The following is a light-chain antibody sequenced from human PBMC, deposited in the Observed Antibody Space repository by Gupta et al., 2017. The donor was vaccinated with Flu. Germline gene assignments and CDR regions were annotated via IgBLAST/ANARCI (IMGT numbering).Light chain of an antibody. CDR3: SYFDSSINIWV. J-gene: IGLJ3*02. CDR1: SSNIGATYD. CDR2: CNS. Sequence: QSVLTQPPSVSGAPWQRVTISCTGSSSNIGATYDVHWYQQLHGKETKRLMFCNSNRPSGVTDRCFCYSSGNKASRATTVLRAEEEEGDYCSYFDSSINIWVFGGGTKLTVL. V-gene: IGLV1-40*01.